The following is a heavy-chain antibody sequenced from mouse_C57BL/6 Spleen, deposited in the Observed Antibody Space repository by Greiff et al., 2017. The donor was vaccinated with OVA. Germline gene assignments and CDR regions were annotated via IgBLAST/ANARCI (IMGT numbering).Heavy chain of an antibody. D-gene: IGHD1-1*01. V-gene: IGHV10-1*01. CDR1: GFSFNTYA. CDR2: IRSKSNNYAT. Sequence: GGGLVQPKGSLKLSCAASGFSFNTYAMNWVRQAPGKGLEWVARIRSKSNNYATYYADSVKDRFTISRDDSESILYLQMNNLKTADTARDKWGRQDGSSLWFADWGKGTLVTVSA. J-gene: IGHJ3*01. CDR3: GRQDGSSLWFAD.